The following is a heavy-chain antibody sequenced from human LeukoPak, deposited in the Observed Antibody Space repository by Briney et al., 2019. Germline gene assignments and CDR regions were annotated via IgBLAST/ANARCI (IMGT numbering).Heavy chain of an antibody. CDR1: GFTFSSYD. V-gene: IGHV3-13*05. J-gene: IGHJ6*02. CDR3: ARASSSSVDYYGMDL. CDR2: IGTAGDP. Sequence: GGSLRLSCAASGFTFSSYDMHWVRQATGKGLEWVSAIGTAGDPYYPGSVKGRFTISRENAKNSLYLQMNSLRAGDTAVYYCARASSSSVDYYGMDLWGQGTTVTVSS. D-gene: IGHD6-6*01.